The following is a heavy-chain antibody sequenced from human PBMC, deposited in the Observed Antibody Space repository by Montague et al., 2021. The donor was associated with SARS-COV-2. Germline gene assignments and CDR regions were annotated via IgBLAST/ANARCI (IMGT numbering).Heavy chain of an antibody. Sequence: SETLSLTCAVYGGSFSAYYWRWIRQTPGKGLEWIGEVDHRGSSSYNPSLQSRLTISVDRSKNQFSLRLTSVTAADTAVYYCAGGQVTVFGVLIMLPAAGPLDSWGLGTKVTVSS. CDR2: VDHRGSS. D-gene: IGHD3-3*01. J-gene: IGHJ3*02. CDR3: AGGQVTVFGVLIMLPAAGPLDS. CDR1: GGSFSAYY. V-gene: IGHV4-34*01.